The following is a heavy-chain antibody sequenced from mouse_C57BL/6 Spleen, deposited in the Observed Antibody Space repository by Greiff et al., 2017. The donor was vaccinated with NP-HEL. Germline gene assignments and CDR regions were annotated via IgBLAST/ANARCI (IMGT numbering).Heavy chain of an antibody. CDR1: GYAFSSSW. D-gene: IGHD1-1*01. J-gene: IGHJ3*01. Sequence: VKLVESGPELVKPGASVKISCKASGYAFSSSWMNWVKQRPGKGLEWIGRIYPGDGDTNYNGKFKGKATLTADKSSSTAYMQLSSLTSEDSAVYCGARDYGSSYWFAYWGQGTLVTVSA. V-gene: IGHV1-82*01. CDR3: ARDYGSSYWFAY. CDR2: IYPGDGDT.